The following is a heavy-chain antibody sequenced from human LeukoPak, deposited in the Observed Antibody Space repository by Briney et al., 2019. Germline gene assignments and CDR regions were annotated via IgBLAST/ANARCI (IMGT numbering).Heavy chain of an antibody. V-gene: IGHV1-69*05. D-gene: IGHD6-19*01. CDR2: IIPIFGTA. CDR3: ARDFGSGWTEDAFDI. Sequence: ASVKVSCKASGYTFTSYDISWVRQAPGQGLEWMGRIIPIFGTANYAQKFQGRVTITTDESTSTAYMELSSLRSEDTAVYYCARDFGSGWTEDAFDIWGQGTMVTVSS. J-gene: IGHJ3*02. CDR1: GYTFTSYD.